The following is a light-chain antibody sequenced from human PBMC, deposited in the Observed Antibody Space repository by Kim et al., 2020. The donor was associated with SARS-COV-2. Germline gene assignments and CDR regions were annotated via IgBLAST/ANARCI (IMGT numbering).Light chain of an antibody. CDR2: GAS. J-gene: IGKJ2*01. V-gene: IGKV3-20*01. CDR1: QSVSSSY. Sequence: SPGERATLSCRASQSVSSSYLAWYQQKPGQAPRLLIYGASSRATGIPDRFSGSGSGTDFTHTISRLEPEDFAVYYCQQYGSSPMYTFGQGTKLEI. CDR3: QQYGSSPMYT.